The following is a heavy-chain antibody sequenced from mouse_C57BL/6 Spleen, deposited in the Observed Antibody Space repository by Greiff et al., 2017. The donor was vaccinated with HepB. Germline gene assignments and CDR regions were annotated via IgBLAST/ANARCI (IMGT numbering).Heavy chain of an antibody. CDR1: GYTFTSYW. D-gene: IGHD3-3*01. CDR3: AMGGDIDV. CDR2: IDPSDSYT. Sequence: QVQLKQSGAELVKPGASVKLSCKASGYTFTSYWMQWVKQRPGQGLEWIGEIDPSDSYTNYNQKFKGKATLTVDTSSSTAYMQLSSLTSEDSAVYYCAMGGDIDVWGTGTTVTVSS. J-gene: IGHJ1*03. V-gene: IGHV1-50*01.